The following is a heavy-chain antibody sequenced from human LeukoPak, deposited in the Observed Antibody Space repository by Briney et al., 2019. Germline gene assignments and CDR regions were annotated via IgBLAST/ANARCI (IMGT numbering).Heavy chain of an antibody. CDR3: ARSQYSSSWYADY. CDR2: INPNSGGT. Sequence: ASVKVSCKASGYTFTGYYMHWVRQAPGQGLEWMGWINPNSGGTNYAQKFQGRVTMTRDTSISTAYMELRRLRSDDTAVYYCARSQYSSSWYADYWGQGTLVTVSS. V-gene: IGHV1-2*02. J-gene: IGHJ4*02. D-gene: IGHD6-13*01. CDR1: GYTFTGYY.